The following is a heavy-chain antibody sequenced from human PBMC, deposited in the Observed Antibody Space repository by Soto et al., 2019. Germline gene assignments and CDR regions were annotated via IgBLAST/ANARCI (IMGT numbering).Heavy chain of an antibody. CDR3: ARDDRRGGYYYYALDV. J-gene: IGHJ6*02. Sequence: HPGGSLRLSCAASGFIVSTNYMSWVRQAPGKGLEWVSVIYSDDTTYYADSVKGRFTISRDNSKNTLYLQMNSLRAEDTAVYYCARDDRRGGYYYYALDVWGQGTTVTVSS. V-gene: IGHV3-66*01. CDR1: GFIVSTNY. D-gene: IGHD3-22*01. CDR2: IYSDDTT.